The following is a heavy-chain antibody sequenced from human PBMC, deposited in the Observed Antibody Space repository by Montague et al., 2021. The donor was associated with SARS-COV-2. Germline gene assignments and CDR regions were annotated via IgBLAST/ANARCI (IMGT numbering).Heavy chain of an antibody. V-gene: IGHV4-59*01. J-gene: IGHJ6*02. CDR2: IYYSGSA. Sequence: SETLSLTCTVSGGSISSYYWNWIRQSPGKGLEWIGYIYYSGSANYNPSLKSRVTISVDTSKNQLSLNLSSVTAADTAVYYCARRGVVVIPAVVEYYYGMDVWGQGTTISVAS. D-gene: IGHD2-2*01. CDR3: ARRGVVVIPAVVEYYYGMDV. CDR1: GGSISSYY.